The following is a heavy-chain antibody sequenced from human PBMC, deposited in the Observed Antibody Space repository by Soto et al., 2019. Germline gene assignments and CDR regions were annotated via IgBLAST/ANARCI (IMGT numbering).Heavy chain of an antibody. CDR2: ISGSGGST. Sequence: GGSLRLSCAASGFTFSSYAMSWVRQAPGKGLEWVSAISGSGGSTYYADSVKGRFTVSRDNSKNTLYLQMNSLRAEDTAVYYCEKDQEWLVRNTAFDIWGQGTMVTV. D-gene: IGHD6-19*01. V-gene: IGHV3-23*01. CDR1: GFTFSSYA. J-gene: IGHJ3*02. CDR3: EKDQEWLVRNTAFDI.